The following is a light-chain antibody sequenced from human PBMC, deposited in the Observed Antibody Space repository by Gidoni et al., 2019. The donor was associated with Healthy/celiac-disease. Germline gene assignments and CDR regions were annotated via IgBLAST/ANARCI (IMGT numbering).Light chain of an antibody. CDR1: SSNIGAGYD. CDR2: GNS. CDR3: QSYDSSLSGFVV. V-gene: IGLV1-40*01. J-gene: IGLJ2*01. Sequence: QSVLTQPPSVSEAPGQRVTISCTGSSSNIGAGYDVHWYQQLPVTAPKLLIYGNSNRPSGVPDRFSGSKSGTSASLAITGLQAEDEADYYCQSYDSSLSGFVVFGGGTKLTVL.